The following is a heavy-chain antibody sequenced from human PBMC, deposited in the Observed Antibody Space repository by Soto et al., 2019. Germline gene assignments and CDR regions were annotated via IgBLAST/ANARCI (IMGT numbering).Heavy chain of an antibody. CDR2: ISSSSSYI. CDR1: VFTFISYS. D-gene: IGHD1-26*01. Sequence: GWSLRLSCASSVFTFISYSMNWVRQAPGKGLEWVSSISSSSSYIYYADSVKGRFTISRDNAKNSLYLQMNSLRAEDTAVYYCARDRGARDYWGQGTLVTVSS. CDR3: ARDRGARDY. V-gene: IGHV3-21*01. J-gene: IGHJ4*02.